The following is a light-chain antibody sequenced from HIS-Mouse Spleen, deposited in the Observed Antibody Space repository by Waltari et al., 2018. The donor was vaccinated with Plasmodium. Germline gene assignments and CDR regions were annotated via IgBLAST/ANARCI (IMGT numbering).Light chain of an antibody. J-gene: IGLJ1*01. V-gene: IGLV2-14*03. CDR1: SSDVGGYNY. CDR2: DVS. Sequence: QSALTQPASVSGSPGQSITISCTGTSSDVGGYNYVSWYQQHPGKAPKLMIYDVSNRPSGVSNRLSCSKSGNTASLTISGLQAEDEADYYCSSYTSSSTLYVFGTGTKVTVL. CDR3: SSYTSSSTLYV.